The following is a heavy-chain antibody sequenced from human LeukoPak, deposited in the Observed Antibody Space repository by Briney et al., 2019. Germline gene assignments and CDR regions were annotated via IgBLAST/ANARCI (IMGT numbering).Heavy chain of an antibody. D-gene: IGHD6-19*01. Sequence: GGSLRLSCAASGFTFSSYAMSWVRQAPGKGLEWVSAISGSGGSTYYADSVKGRFTISRDNSKNTLYLQMNSLRAEDTAVYCCAKTSVAASRDWYFDLWGRGTLVTVSS. CDR3: AKTSVAASRDWYFDL. V-gene: IGHV3-23*01. CDR2: ISGSGGST. CDR1: GFTFSSYA. J-gene: IGHJ2*01.